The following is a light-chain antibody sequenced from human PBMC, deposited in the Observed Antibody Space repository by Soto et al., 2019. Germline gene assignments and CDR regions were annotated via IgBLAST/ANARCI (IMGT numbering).Light chain of an antibody. Sequence: QSVLTQPPSASGSPGQSGTISCTGTSSDVGGYNYVSWYQQHPGKVPKLMIYEVSKRPSGVPDRFSGSKSGNTASLTVSGLQAEDEADYYCSSYAGSNYVFGTGTKVTVL. CDR1: SSDVGGYNY. CDR2: EVS. V-gene: IGLV2-8*01. J-gene: IGLJ1*01. CDR3: SSYAGSNYV.